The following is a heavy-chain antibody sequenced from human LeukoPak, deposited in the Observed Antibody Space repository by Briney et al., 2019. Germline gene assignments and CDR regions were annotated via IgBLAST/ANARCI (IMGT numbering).Heavy chain of an antibody. D-gene: IGHD3-10*01. CDR3: ARDGSSGSFDY. J-gene: IGHJ4*02. V-gene: IGHV3-48*04. CDR2: ISSTSSTI. CDR1: GFTFSSYS. Sequence: PGESLRLSCAASGFTFSSYSMNWVRQAPGKGLEWVSYISSTSSTIYYADSVKGRFTISRDNAKNSLYLQMNSLRAEDTAVYYCARDGSSGSFDYWGQGTLVTVSS.